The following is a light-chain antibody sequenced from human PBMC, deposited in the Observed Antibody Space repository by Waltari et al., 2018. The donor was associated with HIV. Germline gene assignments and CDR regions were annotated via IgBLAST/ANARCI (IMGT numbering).Light chain of an antibody. CDR2: RNN. J-gene: IGLJ2*01. V-gene: IGLV1-47*01. CDR1: SSNIVSNY. CDR3: AAWDDSLSGPV. Sequence: QSVLTQPPSASGPPGQRVTISSSGSSSNIVSNYVYWYQQLPGTAPKLLIYRNNQRPSGVPDRFSGSKSGTSASLAISGLRSEDEADYYCAAWDDSLSGPVFGGGTKLTVL.